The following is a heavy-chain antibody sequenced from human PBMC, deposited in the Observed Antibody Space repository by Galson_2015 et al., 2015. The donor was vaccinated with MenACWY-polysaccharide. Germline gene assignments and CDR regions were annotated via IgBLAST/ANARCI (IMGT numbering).Heavy chain of an antibody. CDR1: GFTFSSYS. CDR2: IYSGGST. V-gene: IGHV3-66*01. Sequence: SLRLSCAASGFTFSSYSMNWVRQAPGKGLEWVSVIYSGGSTYYADSVKGRFTISRDNSKNTLYLQINSLRAEDTAVYYCARGAGDYYGMDVWGQGTTVTVSS. CDR3: ARGAGDYYGMDV. J-gene: IGHJ6*02.